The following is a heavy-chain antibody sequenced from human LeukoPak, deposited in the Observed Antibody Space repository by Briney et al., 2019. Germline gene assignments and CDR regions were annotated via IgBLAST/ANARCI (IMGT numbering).Heavy chain of an antibody. CDR3: AKDSLRRPGYCSSTSCSYYYYYGMDV. J-gene: IGHJ6*02. V-gene: IGHV3-9*01. CDR2: ISWISGSI. D-gene: IGHD2-2*01. CDR1: GFTFDDYA. Sequence: GGSLRLSCAASGFTFDDYAMHWFRQAPGKGLKWVSGISWISGSIGYADSVKGRFTTSRDNAKNSLYLQMNSLRAEDTALYYCAKDSLRRPGYCSSTSCSYYYYYGMDVWGQGTTVTVS.